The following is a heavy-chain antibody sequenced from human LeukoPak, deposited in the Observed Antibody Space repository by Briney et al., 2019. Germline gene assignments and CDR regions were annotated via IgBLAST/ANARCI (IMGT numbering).Heavy chain of an antibody. V-gene: IGHV1-69*04. CDR1: GDTSGSYT. J-gene: IGHJ5*02. Sequence: SVKVSCKASGDTSGSYTITWVRQAPGQGLEWMGRIIPILGITNYAQKLQGRLTITADKSTNTAYMELSNLKSEDTAVYYCARDRNDFWSGYNNNWFDPWGQGTLVTVSS. D-gene: IGHD3-3*01. CDR3: ARDRNDFWSGYNNNWFDP. CDR2: IIPILGIT.